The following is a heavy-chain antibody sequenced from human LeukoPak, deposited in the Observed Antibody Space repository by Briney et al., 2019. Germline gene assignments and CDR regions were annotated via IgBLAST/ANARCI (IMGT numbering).Heavy chain of an antibody. V-gene: IGHV4-59*08. CDR2: IYHSGST. J-gene: IGHJ4*02. D-gene: IGHD3-10*01. Sequence: SETLSLTCTVSGGSISSYSWCWIRQPPGKGLEWIGYIYHSGSTNYNPSLKSRVTMSVDTSKHQFSLKLSSVTAADTAVYYCARSLGSGSYFDLWGQGTLVTVSS. CDR3: ARSLGSGSYFDL. CDR1: GGSISSYS.